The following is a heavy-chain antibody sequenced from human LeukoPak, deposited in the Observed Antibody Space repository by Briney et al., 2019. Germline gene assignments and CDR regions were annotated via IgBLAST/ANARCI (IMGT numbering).Heavy chain of an antibody. Sequence: GASLRLSCAASGFTFSSYAMSWVRQAPGKGLEWVSAISGSGGSTYYADSVKGRFTISRDNSKNTLYLQMNSLRAEDTAVYYCAKDLEHSSGWYVPSPFDYWGQGTLVTVSS. CDR1: GFTFSSYA. CDR3: AKDLEHSSGWYVPSPFDY. V-gene: IGHV3-23*01. J-gene: IGHJ4*02. D-gene: IGHD6-19*01. CDR2: ISGSGGST.